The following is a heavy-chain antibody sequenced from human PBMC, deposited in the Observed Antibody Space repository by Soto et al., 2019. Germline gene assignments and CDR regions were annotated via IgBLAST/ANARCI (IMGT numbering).Heavy chain of an antibody. Sequence: QITLKESGPPLVKPTQTLTLTCTFSGFSLSTSGVCVGWFRQPPGKALEWLAIICWDDGKRYSPSLKSRLTXTXXTSKKQVVLILTNMDPVDTATYFCAHRRQLGDFDSWGQGTLVTVSS. V-gene: IGHV2-5*02. J-gene: IGHJ4*02. D-gene: IGHD7-27*01. CDR2: ICWDDGK. CDR3: AHRRQLGDFDS. CDR1: GFSLSTSGVC.